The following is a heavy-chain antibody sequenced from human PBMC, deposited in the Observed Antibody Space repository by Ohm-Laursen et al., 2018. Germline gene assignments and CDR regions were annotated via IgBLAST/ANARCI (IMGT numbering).Heavy chain of an antibody. CDR2: IYSGGST. Sequence: SLRLSCSASGFTVSSNYMSWVRQAPGKGLEWASVIYSGGSTYYADSVKGRFTISRDNSKNTLYLQMNSLRAEDSAVYYCASAVRKTFDIWGQGTMVTVSS. CDR1: GFTVSSNY. CDR3: ASAVRKTFDI. V-gene: IGHV3-66*01. J-gene: IGHJ3*02. D-gene: IGHD4-17*01.